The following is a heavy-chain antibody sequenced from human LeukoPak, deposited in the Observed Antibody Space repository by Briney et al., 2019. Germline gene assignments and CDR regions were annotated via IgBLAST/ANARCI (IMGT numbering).Heavy chain of an antibody. CDR2: IYSGGST. D-gene: IGHD6-19*01. Sequence: GSLRLSCAASGFTXSSNYMSWVRQAPGKGLEWVSVIYSGGSTYYADSVKGRFTISRDNSKNTLYLQMNSLRAEDTAVYYCARVIAVAGEDGFDPWGQGTLVTVSS. J-gene: IGHJ5*02. CDR1: GFTXSSNY. CDR3: ARVIAVAGEDGFDP. V-gene: IGHV3-66*01.